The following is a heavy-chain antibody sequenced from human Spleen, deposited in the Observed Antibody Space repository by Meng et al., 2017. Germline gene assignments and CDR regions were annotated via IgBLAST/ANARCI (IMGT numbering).Heavy chain of an antibody. D-gene: IGHD5-24*01. CDR1: GFTFSSYA. V-gene: IGHV3-23*01. Sequence: GGSLRLSCAASGFTFSSYAMSWVRQAPGKGLEWVSAISGSGGSTYYADSVKGRFTISRDNSKYTLYLQMNSLRAEDTAVYYCAKGRRRDGYNLGFDYWGQGALVTVSS. CDR3: AKGRRRDGYNLGFDY. CDR2: ISGSGGST. J-gene: IGHJ4*02.